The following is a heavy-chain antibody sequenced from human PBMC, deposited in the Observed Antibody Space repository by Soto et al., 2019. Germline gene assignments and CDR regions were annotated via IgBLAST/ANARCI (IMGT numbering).Heavy chain of an antibody. D-gene: IGHD5-12*01. J-gene: IGHJ6*02. CDR1: GGSISSDDYY. CDR3: ARISGYDSYYYYGMDV. CDR2: IYYSGST. Sequence: TVSGGSISSDDYYWSWIRQPPGKGLEWIGYIYYSGSTYYNPSLKSRVTISVDTSKNQFSLKLSSVTAADTAVYYCARISGYDSYYYYGMDVWGQGTTVTVSS. V-gene: IGHV4-30-4*01.